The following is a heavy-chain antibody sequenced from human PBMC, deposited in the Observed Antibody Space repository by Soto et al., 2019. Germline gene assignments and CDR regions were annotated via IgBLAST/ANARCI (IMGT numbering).Heavy chain of an antibody. V-gene: IGHV1-18*01. CDR1: GYTFTSYG. CDR3: ARYEGYDFWSGYYTE. J-gene: IGHJ4*02. CDR2: ISAYNGNT. D-gene: IGHD3-3*01. Sequence: ASVKVSCKASGYTFTSYGISWVRQAPGQGLEWMGWISAYNGNTNYARKLQGRVTMTTDTSTSTAYMELRSLRSDDTAVCYCARYEGYDFWSGYYTEWGQGTLVPVSS.